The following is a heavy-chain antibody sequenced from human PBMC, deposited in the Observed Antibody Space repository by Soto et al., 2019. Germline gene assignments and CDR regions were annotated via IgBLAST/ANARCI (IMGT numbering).Heavy chain of an antibody. J-gene: IGHJ4*02. CDR1: GYTFTGYY. CDR3: ARDDIIVVTAAVTLEY. CDR2: INPNSGGT. Sequence: ASVNVSCKASGYTFTGYYMHCVRQAPGQGLEWMGWINPNSGGTNYAQKFQGRATITRDTSISTAYMELSRLTSDDTAVYYCARDDIIVVTAAVTLEYWGQGTLVSVSS. V-gene: IGHV1-2*02. D-gene: IGHD2-2*01.